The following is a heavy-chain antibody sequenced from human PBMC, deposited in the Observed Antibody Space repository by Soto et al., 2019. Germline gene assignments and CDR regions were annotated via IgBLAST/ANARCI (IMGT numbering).Heavy chain of an antibody. J-gene: IGHJ5*02. CDR3: ARGPAVHVVPALKRAHHP. V-gene: IGHV4-30-4*01. Sequence: SETLSLTCTVSGDTVNNGDYFWSWIRQSPGKGLEWLGYIYFTGSTYYSPSLKSRLHISMDKSKNHFSLEMTSVTVADTAVYFCARGPAVHVVPALKRAHHPCCPGLLVAASS. CDR2: IYFTGST. CDR1: GDTVNNGDYF. D-gene: IGHD6-25*01.